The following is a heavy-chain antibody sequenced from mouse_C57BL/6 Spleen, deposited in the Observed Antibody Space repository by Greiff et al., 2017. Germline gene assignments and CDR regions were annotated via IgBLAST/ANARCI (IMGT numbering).Heavy chain of an antibody. CDR2: IDPSDSYT. CDR1: GYTFTSYW. D-gene: IGHD1-1*01. CDR3: ARWDYGSSYWFAY. Sequence: QVQLQQPGAELVKPGASVKLSCKASGYTFTSYWMQWVKQRPGQGLEWIGEIDPSDSYTNYNQKFKGKATLTVDTSSSTAYMQLSSLTSEDSAVYYCARWDYGSSYWFAYWGQGTLVTVSA. J-gene: IGHJ3*01. V-gene: IGHV1-50*01.